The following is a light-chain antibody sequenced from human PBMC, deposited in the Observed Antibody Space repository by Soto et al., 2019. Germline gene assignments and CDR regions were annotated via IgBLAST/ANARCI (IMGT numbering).Light chain of an antibody. Sequence: DIVMTQSPLSLPVTTGEPASISCRSSQSLLRSNGYNYLDWYVQKPGQSPQLLIYTVSYRAPGVPDRFSGIGSGTDFTLQISRVEADDVGVYYCMQRLEFPLTFGGGTKVDIK. CDR1: QSLLRSNGYNY. CDR2: TVS. V-gene: IGKV2-40*01. CDR3: MQRLEFPLT. J-gene: IGKJ4*01.